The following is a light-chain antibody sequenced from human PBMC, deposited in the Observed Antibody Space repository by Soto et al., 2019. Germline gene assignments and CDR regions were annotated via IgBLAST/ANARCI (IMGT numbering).Light chain of an antibody. V-gene: IGLV2-14*01. CDR1: SSDVGAYNY. Sequence: QSALTQPASVSGSPGQSITISCTGTSSDVGAYNYVSWYQQYPGKAPKLIIYEVTNRPSGVSNRFSGSKSGNTASLTISGLQAEDEADYYCSSYTSTSARVFVGGTKLTVL. J-gene: IGLJ3*02. CDR3: SSYTSTSARV. CDR2: EVT.